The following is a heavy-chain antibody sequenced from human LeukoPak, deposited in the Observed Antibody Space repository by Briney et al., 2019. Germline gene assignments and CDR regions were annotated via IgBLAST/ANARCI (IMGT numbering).Heavy chain of an antibody. J-gene: IGHJ4*02. D-gene: IGHD3-22*01. CDR2: ISAYNGNT. CDR1: GYTFTSYY. CDR3: ARRLYYYDSSGYYSSYFDY. Sequence: ASVKVSCKASGYTFTSYYMHWVRQAPGQGLEWMGWISAYNGNTNYAQKLQGRVTMTTDTSTSTAYMELRSLRSGDTAVYYCARRLYYYDSSGYYSSYFDYWGQGTLVTVSS. V-gene: IGHV1-18*04.